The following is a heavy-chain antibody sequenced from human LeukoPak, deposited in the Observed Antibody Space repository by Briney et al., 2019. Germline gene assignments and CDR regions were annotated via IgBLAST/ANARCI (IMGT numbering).Heavy chain of an antibody. V-gene: IGHV3-21*01. J-gene: IGHJ6*02. CDR1: GFTFKTCG. Sequence: GGSLRLSCAASGFTFKTCGMHWVRQAPGKGLEWVSFISSSSTYMYYADSVKGRFTISRDNAKNSLSLQVNSLRAEDTAVYYCARLDGSLNAPYGMDVWGQGTTVTVSS. CDR2: ISSSSTYM. CDR3: ARLDGSLNAPYGMDV.